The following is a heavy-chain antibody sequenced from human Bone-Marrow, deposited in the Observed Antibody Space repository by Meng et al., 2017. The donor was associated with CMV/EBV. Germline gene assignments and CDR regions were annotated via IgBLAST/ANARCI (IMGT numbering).Heavy chain of an antibody. CDR3: AALHYYASPY. CDR2: IKQDGSEK. Sequence: GGSLRLSCAASGFTFSSYWMSWVRQAPGKGLEWVANIKQDGSEKYYVDSVKGRFTISRDNAKNSLFLHLSSLRADDTAVYYCAALHYYASPYWGQGTLVTVSS. V-gene: IGHV3-7*03. J-gene: IGHJ4*02. D-gene: IGHD3-10*01. CDR1: GFTFSSYW.